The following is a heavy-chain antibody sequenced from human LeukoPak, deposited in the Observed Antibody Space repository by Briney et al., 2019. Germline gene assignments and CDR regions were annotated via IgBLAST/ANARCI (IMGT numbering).Heavy chain of an antibody. J-gene: IGHJ4*02. V-gene: IGHV3-23*01. CDR2: LSASGGST. D-gene: IGHD5-18*01. Sequence: GGSLRLSCAISGITLSNYGMSWVRQPPGKGLKWVAGLSASGGSTNYADSVKGRFTISRDNSRNTVYLQINSLRADDTAVYYCGKTTVGYSSGQKPAWPVDYWGQGTLVTVSS. CDR3: GKTTVGYSSGQKPAWPVDY. CDR1: GITLSNYG.